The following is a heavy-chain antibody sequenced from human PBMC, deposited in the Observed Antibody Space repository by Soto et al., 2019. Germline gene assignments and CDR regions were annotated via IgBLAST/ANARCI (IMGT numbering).Heavy chain of an antibody. CDR2: ISYDGSNK. CDR3: ASERQLVRPHKNYYYYGMDV. D-gene: IGHD6-6*01. Sequence: GGSLRLSCAASGFTFSSYAMHWVRQSPGKGLEWVAVISYDGSNKYYADSVKGRFTISRDNSKNTLYLQMNSLRAEDTAVHYCASERQLVRPHKNYYYYGMDVWGQGTTVTVSS. V-gene: IGHV3-30-3*01. CDR1: GFTFSSYA. J-gene: IGHJ6*02.